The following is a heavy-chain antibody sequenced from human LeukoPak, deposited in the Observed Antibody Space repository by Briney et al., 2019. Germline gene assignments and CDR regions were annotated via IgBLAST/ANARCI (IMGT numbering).Heavy chain of an antibody. D-gene: IGHD3-10*01. CDR2: INPDSGGT. J-gene: IGHJ5*02. V-gene: IGHV1-2*02. CDR3: ARDFYGSGSYSPNWFDP. Sequence: GASVKVFCKASGYTFNGYYMHWVRQAPGQGLEWMGWINPDSGGTNYAQKFQGRVTMTRDTSISTAYMELSRLRSDDTAVYYCARDFYGSGSYSPNWFDPWGQGTLVTVSS. CDR1: GYTFNGYY.